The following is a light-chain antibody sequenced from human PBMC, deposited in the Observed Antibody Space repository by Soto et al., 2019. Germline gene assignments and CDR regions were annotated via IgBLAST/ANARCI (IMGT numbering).Light chain of an antibody. Sequence: QSALTQPASVSGSPGQSITISCTGTSSDVGAYNYVSWYQQYPGKAPKLMISEVSNRPSGVSNRFSGSKSGNTASLTISGLQAEDEANYYCTSYTTSSTWVFGGRTKLTVL. CDR3: TSYTTSSTWV. CDR2: EVS. CDR1: SSDVGAYNY. J-gene: IGLJ3*02. V-gene: IGLV2-14*01.